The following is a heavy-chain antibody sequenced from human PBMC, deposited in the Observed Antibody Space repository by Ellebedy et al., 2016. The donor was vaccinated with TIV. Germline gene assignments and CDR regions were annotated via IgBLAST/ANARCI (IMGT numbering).Heavy chain of an antibody. D-gene: IGHD5-24*01. V-gene: IGHV1-18*04. CDR3: ARGGGGWLQD. CDR2: ISAYNGNT. CDR1: GYTFTSYG. Sequence: ASVKVSXXASGYTFTSYGISWVRQAPGQGLEWMGWISAYNGNTNYAQKLQGRVTMTTDTSSSTVYMELSSLRSEDTAVYYCARGGGGWLQDWGQGTLVTVSS. J-gene: IGHJ4*02.